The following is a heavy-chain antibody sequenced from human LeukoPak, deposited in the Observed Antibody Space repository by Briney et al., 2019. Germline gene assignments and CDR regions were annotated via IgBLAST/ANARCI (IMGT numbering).Heavy chain of an antibody. J-gene: IGHJ4*02. CDR3: AREKHSRDYGDERNDY. V-gene: IGHV4-30-4*08. CDR2: IYYSGST. Sequence: SETLSLTCTVSGGSISSGDYYWSWIRQPPGKGLEWIGYIYYSGSTYYNPSLKSRVTISVDTSKNQFSLKLSSVTAADTAVYYCAREKHSRDYGDERNDYWGQGTLVTVSS. CDR1: GGSISSGDYY. D-gene: IGHD4-17*01.